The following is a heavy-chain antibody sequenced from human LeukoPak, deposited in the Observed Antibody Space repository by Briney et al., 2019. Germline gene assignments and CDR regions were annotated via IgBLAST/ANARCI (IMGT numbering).Heavy chain of an antibody. J-gene: IGHJ5*02. CDR2: ISSSSSTI. Sequence: GGSLRLSCAASGFTFSSYSMNWVRQAPGKGLEWVSYISSSSSTIYYADSVKGRFTISRDNAKNSLYLQMNSLRAEDTAVYYCARDTYYDFWSGYYTWFDPWGQGTLVTVSS. CDR1: GFTFSSYS. D-gene: IGHD3-3*01. V-gene: IGHV3-48*01. CDR3: ARDTYYDFWSGYYTWFDP.